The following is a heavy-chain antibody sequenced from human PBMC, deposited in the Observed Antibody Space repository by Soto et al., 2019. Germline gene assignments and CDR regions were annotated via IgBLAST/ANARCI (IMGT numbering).Heavy chain of an antibody. V-gene: IGHV4-34*01. CDR1: GGSFSGYY. Sequence: QVQLQQWGAGLLKPSETLSLTCAVYGGSFSGYYWSWIRQPPGKGLEWMGEINHSGSTNYNPSLKSRVTISVDTSKNQFSLKLSSVTAADTAVYYCARARAVAAVRRGYYFAYWGQGTLVTVSS. CDR2: INHSGST. CDR3: ARARAVAAVRRGYYFAY. J-gene: IGHJ4*02. D-gene: IGHD6-19*01.